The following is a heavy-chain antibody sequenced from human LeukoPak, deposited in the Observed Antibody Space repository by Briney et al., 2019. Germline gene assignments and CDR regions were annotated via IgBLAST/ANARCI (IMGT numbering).Heavy chain of an antibody. J-gene: IGHJ4*02. Sequence: GGSLKLSCAASGLTFSGSAMHWVRQASGKGLEWVGRIRSKANSYATAYAASVKGRFTISRDDSKNTAYLQMNSLKTEDTAVYYCTSPPYCSSTSCPIGYWGQGTLVTVSS. D-gene: IGHD2-2*01. CDR1: GLTFSGSA. CDR2: IRSKANSYAT. CDR3: TSPPYCSSTSCPIGY. V-gene: IGHV3-73*01.